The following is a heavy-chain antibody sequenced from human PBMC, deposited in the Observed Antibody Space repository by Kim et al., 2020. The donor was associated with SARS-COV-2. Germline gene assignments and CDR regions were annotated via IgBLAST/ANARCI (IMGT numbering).Heavy chain of an antibody. CDR2: IYYSGST. D-gene: IGHD5-12*01. V-gene: IGHV4-31*03. CDR3: ARCGYDLYGMDV. Sequence: SETLSLTCTVSGGSISSGGYYWSWIRQHPGKGLEWIGYIYYSGSTYYNPSLKSRVTISVDTSKNQFSLKLSSVTAADTAVYYCARCGYDLYGMDVWGQRTTFTVSS. J-gene: IGHJ6*02. CDR1: GGSISSGGYY.